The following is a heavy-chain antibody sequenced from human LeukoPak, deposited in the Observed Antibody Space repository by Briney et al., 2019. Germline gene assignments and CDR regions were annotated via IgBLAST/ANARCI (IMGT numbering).Heavy chain of an antibody. Sequence: SGGSLRLSCAASASTFSSYWMHWVRQAPGKGLVWVSRINSDGSSTSYADSVKGRFTISRDNAKNTLYLQMNSLRAEDTAMYYCARGSDCSGGSCYSYWYFDLWGRGTLVTVSS. J-gene: IGHJ2*01. CDR1: ASTFSSYW. CDR3: ARGSDCSGGSCYSYWYFDL. V-gene: IGHV3-74*01. D-gene: IGHD2-15*01. CDR2: INSDGSST.